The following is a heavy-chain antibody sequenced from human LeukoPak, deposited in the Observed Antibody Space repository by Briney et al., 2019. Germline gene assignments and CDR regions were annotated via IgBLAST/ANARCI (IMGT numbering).Heavy chain of an antibody. CDR3: AKRGYYDILTGYYTNYYYYYMDV. Sequence: GGSLRLSCAASGFTFSSYAMSWVRQAPGKGLEWVSAISGSGGSTHYADSVKGRFTISRDNSKNTLYLQMNSLRAEDTAVYYCAKRGYYDILTGYYTNYYYYYMDVWGKGTTVTVSS. CDR2: ISGSGGST. J-gene: IGHJ6*03. D-gene: IGHD3-9*01. V-gene: IGHV3-23*01. CDR1: GFTFSSYA.